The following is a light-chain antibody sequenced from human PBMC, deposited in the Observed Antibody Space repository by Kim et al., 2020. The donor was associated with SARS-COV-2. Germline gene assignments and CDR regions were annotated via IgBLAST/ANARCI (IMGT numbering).Light chain of an antibody. V-gene: IGLV6-57*02. Sequence: GRTVTISCTGSSGGIASNHVQGYQQRPGSAPTTVIYEDSLRASGVPARFSGSIDSSSNSASLTISGLKTEDEADYYCQSYDSRFWVFGGGTQLTVL. CDR2: EDS. CDR3: QSYDSRFWV. CDR1: SGGIASNH. J-gene: IGLJ3*02.